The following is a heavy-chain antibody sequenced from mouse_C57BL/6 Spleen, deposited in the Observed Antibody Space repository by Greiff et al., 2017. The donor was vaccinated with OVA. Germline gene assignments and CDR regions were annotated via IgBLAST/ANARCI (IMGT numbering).Heavy chain of an antibody. V-gene: IGHV3-6*01. D-gene: IGHD2-4*01. J-gene: IGHJ1*03. Sequence: EVQLQESGPGLVKPSQSLSLTCSVTGYSITSGYYWNWIRQFPGNNLEWMGYISYDGSNNYNPSLKNRISITRDTSKNQFFLKLNSVTTEDTATYDGARARGDYDCDDGYVDVWGTGTTVTVSS. CDR3: ARARGDYDCDDGYVDV. CDR1: GYSITSGYY. CDR2: ISYDGSN.